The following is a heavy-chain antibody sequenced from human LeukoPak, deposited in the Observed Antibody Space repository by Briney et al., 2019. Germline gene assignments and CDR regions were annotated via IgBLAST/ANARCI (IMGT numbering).Heavy chain of an antibody. CDR1: GFTFSSYA. CDR2: ISGSGGST. V-gene: IGHV3-23*01. CDR3: AKASGIAVAGNEIDY. D-gene: IGHD6-19*01. J-gene: IGHJ4*02. Sequence: PGGSLRLSCAASGFTFSSYAMSWVRQAPGKGLEWVSAISGSGGSTYYADSVKGRFTISRDNSKNTLYLQMNSLRAEDTAVYYCAKASGIAVAGNEIDYWGQGTLVTVSS.